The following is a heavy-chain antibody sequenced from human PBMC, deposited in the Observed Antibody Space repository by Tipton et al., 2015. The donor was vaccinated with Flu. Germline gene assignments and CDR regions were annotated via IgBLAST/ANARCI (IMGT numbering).Heavy chain of an antibody. D-gene: IGHD2-21*01. J-gene: IGHJ5*02. Sequence: TLSLTCAVYGGSFTGYYWTWIRQSPEKGLEWIGEVNHSGITNYNPSLKGRVTISVDPSKNQLSLKLTSVTAADTAVYYCARDNVASCGADCYDPWGQGTLVIVSS. CDR3: ARDNVASCGADCYDP. V-gene: IGHV4-34*01. CDR1: GGSFTGYY. CDR2: VNHSGIT.